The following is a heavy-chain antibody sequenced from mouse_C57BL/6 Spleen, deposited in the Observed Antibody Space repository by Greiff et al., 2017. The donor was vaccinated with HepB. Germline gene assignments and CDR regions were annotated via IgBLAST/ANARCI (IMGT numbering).Heavy chain of an antibody. CDR2: IDPSDSYT. Sequence: QVQLQQPGAELVMPGASVKLSCKASGYTFTSYWMHWVKQRPGQGLEWIGEIDPSDSYTNYNQKFKGKSTLTVDKSSSTAYMQRSSLTSEDSAVYYCARGEERRGFAYWGQGTLVTVSA. J-gene: IGHJ3*01. V-gene: IGHV1-69*01. CDR3: ARGEERRGFAY. D-gene: IGHD2-14*01. CDR1: GYTFTSYW.